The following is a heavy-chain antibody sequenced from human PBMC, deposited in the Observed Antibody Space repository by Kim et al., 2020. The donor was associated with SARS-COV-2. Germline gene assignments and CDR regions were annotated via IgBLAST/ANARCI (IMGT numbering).Heavy chain of an antibody. J-gene: IGHJ1*01. CDR1: GFTSTSGW. CDR3: AGGGGWLIEH. V-gene: IGHV3-7*05. CDR2: IKYDGSET. D-gene: IGHD6-19*01. Sequence: GGSLRLSFAASGFTSTSGWMNWVRQTPGKGLEWVALIKYDGSETKYVDSVKGRFTISRDSAIMYLQMNSLRAEDTALYYCAGGGGWLIEHWGRGTLFTVSS.